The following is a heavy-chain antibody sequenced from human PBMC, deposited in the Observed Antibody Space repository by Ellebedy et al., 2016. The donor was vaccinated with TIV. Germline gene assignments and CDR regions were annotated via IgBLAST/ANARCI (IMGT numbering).Heavy chain of an antibody. J-gene: IGHJ3*01. CDR1: GGSISTYY. CDR2: IYNGGHT. CDR3: ANEGRGFDV. Sequence: MPSETLSLTCTVSGGSISTYYWNWIRQSPGKGLEWIGYIYNGGHTFYNPSLTGRVTISLDTSKNQFSLSLTSVTAADTAVYYCANEGRGFDVWGQGTMVTVSS. V-gene: IGHV4-59*08.